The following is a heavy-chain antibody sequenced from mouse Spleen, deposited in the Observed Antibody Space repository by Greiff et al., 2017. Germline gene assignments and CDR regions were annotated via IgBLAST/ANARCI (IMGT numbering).Heavy chain of an antibody. Sequence: VQLQQSGAELARPGASVKLSCKASGYTFTSYGISWVKQRTGQGLEWIGEIYPRSGNTYYNEKFKGKATLTADKSSSTAYMELRSLTSEDSAVYFCARYSSGLYYFDYWGQGTTLTVSS. CDR3: ARYSSGLYYFDY. V-gene: IGHV1-81*01. J-gene: IGHJ2*01. CDR2: IYPRSGNT. D-gene: IGHD3-1*01. CDR1: GYTFTSYG.